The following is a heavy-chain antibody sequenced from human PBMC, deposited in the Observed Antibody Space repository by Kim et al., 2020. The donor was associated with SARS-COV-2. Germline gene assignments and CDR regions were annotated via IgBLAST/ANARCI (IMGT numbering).Heavy chain of an antibody. Sequence: GGSLRLSCAASGFTFSSYGMHWVRQAPGKGLEWVAVISYDGSNKYYADSVKGRFTISRDNSKNTLYLQMNSLRAEDTAVYYCAKGGSVQVRAVTTGAFD. CDR3: AKGGSVQVRAVTTGAFD. J-gene: IGHJ3*02. V-gene: IGHV3-30*18. CDR1: GFTFSSYG. D-gene: IGHD4-17*01. CDR2: ISYDGSNK.